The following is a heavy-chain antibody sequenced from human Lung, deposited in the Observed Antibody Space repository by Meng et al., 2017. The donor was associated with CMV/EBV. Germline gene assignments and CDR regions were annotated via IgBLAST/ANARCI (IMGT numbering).Heavy chain of an antibody. V-gene: IGHV4-4*02. Sequence: QLPESRPAPVKPSETLSLNFAVSGDSITNHNWWAWVRQPPGKGLEWIGEIPHRGSSAYNPSLKSRVSMSIDKSKNQFSLKLTSVTTADTAVYHCLRRSGGSVWGQGTLVTVSS. CDR1: GDSITNHNW. CDR3: LRRSGGSV. J-gene: IGHJ1*01. D-gene: IGHD3-10*01. CDR2: IPHRGSS.